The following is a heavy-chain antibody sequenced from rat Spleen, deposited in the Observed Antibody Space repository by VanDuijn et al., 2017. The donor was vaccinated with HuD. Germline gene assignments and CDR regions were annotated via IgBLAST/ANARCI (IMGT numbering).Heavy chain of an antibody. D-gene: IGHD1-2*01. Sequence: QVQLKESGPGLVKPSLTLSLTCTVSGFSLSSYGVMWVRQPPEKGLEWMGVIWGNGDTNYNSALKSRLSISRDTSKSQLFLQMNDLQTEDTAMYFCARSDYSSPYYFDYWGQGVMVTVSS. J-gene: IGHJ2*01. CDR3: ARSDYSSPYYFDY. V-gene: IGHV2S61*01. CDR1: GFSLSSYG. CDR2: IWGNGDT.